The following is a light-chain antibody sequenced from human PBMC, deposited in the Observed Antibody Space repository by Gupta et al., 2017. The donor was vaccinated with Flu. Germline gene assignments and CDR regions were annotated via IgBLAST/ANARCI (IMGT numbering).Light chain of an antibody. V-gene: IGKV3-20*01. CDR1: EDGGRNF. CDR3: HQDKTSPYT. CDR2: GTS. J-gene: IGKJ2*01. Sequence: GTLSVLPRETVTPSCTAAEDGGRNFLVWYQQKPGQAPRVLLYGTSNRAPGIPDRFSGGGSGTDFSLTINKLEPEDSAFYYCHQDKTSPYTFGQGTKLEIK.